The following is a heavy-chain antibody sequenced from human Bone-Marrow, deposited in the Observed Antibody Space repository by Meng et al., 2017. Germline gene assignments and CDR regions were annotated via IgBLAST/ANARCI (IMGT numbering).Heavy chain of an antibody. J-gene: IGHJ6*02. CDR2: IIPIFGTA. D-gene: IGHD2-15*01. CDR3: ARDRCSGGSCYRGDYYYYGMDV. V-gene: IGHV1-69*13. CDR1: GGTFSSYA. Sequence: SVKVSCKASGGTFSSYAISWVRQAPGQGLDWMGGIIPIFGTANYAQKFQGRVTITADESTSTAYMELSSPRSEETAVYYCARDRCSGGSCYRGDYYYYGMDVWGQGTTVTVSS.